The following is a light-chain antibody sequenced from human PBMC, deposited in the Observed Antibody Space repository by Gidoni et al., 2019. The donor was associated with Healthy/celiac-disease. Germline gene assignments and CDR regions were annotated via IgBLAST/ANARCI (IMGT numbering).Light chain of an antibody. CDR3: QQYDNLPIT. J-gene: IGKJ5*01. CDR2: DAS. V-gene: IGKV1-33*01. Sequence: DIHMTQSPSSLSASVVDRVTITCQASQDISNSLNWYQQKPGKAPKLLIYDASNLEIGVPSRFSGSGSGTDFTFTIISLQPEDIATYYCQQYDNLPITFGQGTRLEIK. CDR1: QDISNS.